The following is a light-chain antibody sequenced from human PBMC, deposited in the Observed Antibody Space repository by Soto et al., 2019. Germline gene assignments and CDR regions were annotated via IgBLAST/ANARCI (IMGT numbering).Light chain of an antibody. CDR2: GAS. V-gene: IGKV3D-15*02. CDR3: QQYHNSPIT. J-gene: IGKJ5*01. CDR1: QNIISN. Sequence: EIVMTQSPATLSVSPMEIAAGSFMASQNIISNLAWYQQKPGQAPRLLIYGASSRATGIPDRFSGTGSETDFTLTISRLEPEDFAVYYCQQYHNSPITFGQGTRLEIK.